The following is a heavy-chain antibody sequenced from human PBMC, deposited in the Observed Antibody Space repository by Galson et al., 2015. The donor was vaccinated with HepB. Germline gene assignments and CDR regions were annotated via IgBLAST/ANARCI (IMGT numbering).Heavy chain of an antibody. CDR2: ISGNGVST. CDR1: GFTFSRYV. Sequence: SLRLSCAASGFTFSRYVMTWVRQAPGQGLEWVSAISGNGVSTYYAASVKGRFTISRDNSKNTLYLQMNSLRAEDTALYYCAKDEEQQMVPNWSDAWGRGTLVTVST. J-gene: IGHJ5*02. D-gene: IGHD6-13*01. V-gene: IGHV3-23*01. CDR3: AKDEEQQMVPNWSDA.